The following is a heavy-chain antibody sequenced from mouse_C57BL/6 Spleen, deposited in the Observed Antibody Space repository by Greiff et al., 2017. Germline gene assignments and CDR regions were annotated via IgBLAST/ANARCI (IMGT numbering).Heavy chain of an antibody. CDR2: ISPGSGST. Sequence: QVQLQQSGAELVKPGASVKMSCKASGYTFTSYWITWVKQRPGQGLEWIGDISPGSGSTNYNEKFKSKATLTVDTSTSTAYMQLSRLTSEDSAVYYCARGSGYLYYFDYWGQGTTLTVSS. D-gene: IGHD3-2*02. V-gene: IGHV1-55*01. CDR3: ARGSGYLYYFDY. J-gene: IGHJ2*01. CDR1: GYTFTSYW.